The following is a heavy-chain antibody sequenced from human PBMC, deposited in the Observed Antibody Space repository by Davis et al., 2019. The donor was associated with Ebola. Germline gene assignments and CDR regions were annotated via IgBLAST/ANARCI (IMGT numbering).Heavy chain of an antibody. CDR2: ISYDGSNK. CDR1: GFTFSSYA. Sequence: GESLKISCAASGFTFSSYAMHWVRQAPGKGLEWVAVISYDGSNKYYADSVKGRFTISRDNSKNTLYLQMNSLRAEDTAVYYCARDLGMGTRRGYKARYYYYGMDVWGKGTTVTVSS. J-gene: IGHJ6*04. V-gene: IGHV3-30-3*01. D-gene: IGHD5-24*01. CDR3: ARDLGMGTRRGYKARYYYYGMDV.